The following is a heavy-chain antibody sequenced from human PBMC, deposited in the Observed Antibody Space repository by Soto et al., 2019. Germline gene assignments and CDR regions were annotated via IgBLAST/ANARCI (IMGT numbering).Heavy chain of an antibody. CDR2: IYYSGST. CDR3: ARGSSGSYQRFDP. CDR1: GGSISSGGYY. V-gene: IGHV4-31*03. D-gene: IGHD3-10*01. J-gene: IGHJ5*02. Sequence: QVQLQESGPGLVKPSQTLSLTCTVSGGSISSGGYYWSWIRQHPGKGLEWIGYIYYSGSTYYNPSLQSRVTISVDTSKNQFSLKLSSVTAADTAVDYCARGSSGSYQRFDPWGQGTLVTVSS.